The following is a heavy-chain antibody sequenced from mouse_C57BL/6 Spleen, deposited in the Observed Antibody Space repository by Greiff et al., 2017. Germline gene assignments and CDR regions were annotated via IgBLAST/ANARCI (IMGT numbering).Heavy chain of an antibody. CDR3: ARGLDYYGSGYGAMDY. D-gene: IGHD1-1*01. Sequence: QVQLQQPGAELVRPGTSVKLSCKASGYTFTSYWMHWVKQRPGQGLEWIGVIDPSDSYTNYNQKFKGKATLTVDTSSSTAYMQLSSLTSEDSAVYYCARGLDYYGSGYGAMDYWGQGTSVTVSS. V-gene: IGHV1-59*01. CDR1: GYTFTSYW. CDR2: IDPSDSYT. J-gene: IGHJ4*01.